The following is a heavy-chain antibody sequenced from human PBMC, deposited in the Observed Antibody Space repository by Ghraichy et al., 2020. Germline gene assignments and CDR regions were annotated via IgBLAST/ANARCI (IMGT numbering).Heavy chain of an antibody. Sequence: ESLNISCAVYGGSFSGYYWSWIRQPPGKGLEWIGEINHSGSTNYNPSLKSRVTISVDTSKNQFSLKLSSVTAADTAVYYCARVNYYDSSGYSNALDYWGQGTLVTVSS. CDR1: GGSFSGYY. D-gene: IGHD3-22*01. V-gene: IGHV4-34*01. CDR3: ARVNYYDSSGYSNALDY. CDR2: INHSGST. J-gene: IGHJ4*02.